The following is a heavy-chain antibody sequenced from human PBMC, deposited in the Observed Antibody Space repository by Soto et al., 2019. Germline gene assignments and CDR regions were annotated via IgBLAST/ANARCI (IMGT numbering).Heavy chain of an antibody. D-gene: IGHD6-19*01. J-gene: IGHJ6*02. CDR1: GFTFRNYN. CDR2: ISGASGTI. CDR3: ARDCGYGWGMDV. V-gene: IGHV3-48*01. Sequence: EVQLVESGGGLVQPGGSLRLSCAASGFTFRNYNMNWVRQAPGKGLEWLSYISGASGTIYYADSMQGRFTISRDNAKNHWYLKMNSLSAEDTAMYYCARDCGYGWGMDVWGQGTTVTVSS.